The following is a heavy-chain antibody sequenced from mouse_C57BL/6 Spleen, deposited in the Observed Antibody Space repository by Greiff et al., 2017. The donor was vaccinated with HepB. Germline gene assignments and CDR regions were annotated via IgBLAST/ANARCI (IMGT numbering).Heavy chain of an antibody. V-gene: IGHV1-53*01. CDR1: GYTFTSYW. D-gene: IGHD1-1*01. CDR3: ASYRPHYYGSSFDY. CDR2: INPSNGGT. J-gene: IGHJ2*01. Sequence: QVQLQQPGTELVKPGASVKLSCKASGYTFTSYWMHWVKQRPGQGLEWIGNINPSNGGTNYNEKFKGKATLTVDKSSSTAYMQLSSLTSEDSAVYYCASYRPHYYGSSFDYWGQSTTLTVSS.